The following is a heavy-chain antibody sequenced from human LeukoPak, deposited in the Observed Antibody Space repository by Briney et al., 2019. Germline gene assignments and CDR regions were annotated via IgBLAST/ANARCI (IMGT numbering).Heavy chain of an antibody. V-gene: IGHV3-33*01. Sequence: GGSLRLSCAASGFTFSSYGMHWVRQAPGKGLEWVGVIWYDGSNKYYADSVKGRFTISRDNSKNTLYLQMNSLRAEDTAVYYCARVPSYYYDSSGYFDYWGQGTLVTVSS. J-gene: IGHJ4*02. D-gene: IGHD3-22*01. CDR3: ARVPSYYYDSSGYFDY. CDR1: GFTFSSYG. CDR2: IWYDGSNK.